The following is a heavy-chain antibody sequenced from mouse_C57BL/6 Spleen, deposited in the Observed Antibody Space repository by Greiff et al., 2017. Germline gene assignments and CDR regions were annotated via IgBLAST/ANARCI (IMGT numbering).Heavy chain of an antibody. Sequence: VKLQESGPGLVQPSQSLSITCTVSGFSLTSYGVHWVRQSPGKGLEWLGVIWRGGSTDYNAAFMSRLSITKDNSKSQVFFKMNSLQADDTAIYYCAKITTGDYAMDYWGQGTSVTVSS. V-gene: IGHV2-5*01. CDR3: AKITTGDYAMDY. J-gene: IGHJ4*01. CDR2: IWRGGST. D-gene: IGHD4-1*02. CDR1: GFSLTSYG.